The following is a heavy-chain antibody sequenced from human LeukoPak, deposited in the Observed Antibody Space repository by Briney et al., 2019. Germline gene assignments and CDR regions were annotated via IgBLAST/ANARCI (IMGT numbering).Heavy chain of an antibody. CDR1: NGSITSDF. Sequence: SETLSLTCSVSNGSITSDFWNWIRQPPGKGLEWIGYVHHSGVTNYNPSFNSRVTMSVDTSKNQFSLKMGSVTDADTAVYYCVKGGVVIATNPEWFGPWGQGTLVIVSS. CDR2: VHHSGVT. V-gene: IGHV4-59*03. CDR3: VKGGVVIATNPEWFGP. J-gene: IGHJ5*02. D-gene: IGHD2-21*01.